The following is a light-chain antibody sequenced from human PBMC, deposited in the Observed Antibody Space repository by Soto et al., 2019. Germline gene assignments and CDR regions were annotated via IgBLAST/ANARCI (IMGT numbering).Light chain of an antibody. CDR2: EGT. CDR3: SSYAGSSARVV. CDR1: STDFENYNL. Sequence: QSVLTQPASVSGSPGQSITISCTRSSTDFENYNLVSWYQHCPDKAPKLIIYEGTKRPSEISYRFSGSESDTTASLIISGLQPEDEAAYYCSSYAGSSARVVFGGGTKLTVL. J-gene: IGLJ2*01. V-gene: IGLV2-23*01.